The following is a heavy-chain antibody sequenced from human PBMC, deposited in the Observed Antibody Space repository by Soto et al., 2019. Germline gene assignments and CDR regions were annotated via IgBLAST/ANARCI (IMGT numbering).Heavy chain of an antibody. J-gene: IGHJ6*02. Sequence: GGSLRLSCAASGFTFSSYAMSWVRQAPGKGLEWVSAISGSGGSTYYADSVKGRFTISRDNSKNTLYLQMNSLRAEDTAVYYCAMLGYCSSTSCRWGYYYYGMDVWGQGTTVTVSS. V-gene: IGHV3-23*01. CDR1: GFTFSSYA. CDR2: ISGSGGST. D-gene: IGHD2-2*01. CDR3: AMLGYCSSTSCRWGYYYYGMDV.